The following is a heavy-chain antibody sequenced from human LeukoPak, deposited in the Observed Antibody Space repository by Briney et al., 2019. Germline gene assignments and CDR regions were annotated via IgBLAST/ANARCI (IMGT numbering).Heavy chain of an antibody. D-gene: IGHD3-3*01. CDR2: IWYDGSNK. Sequence: GRSLRLSCAAPGFAFSSYAMHWVRRAPGKGLEWVALIWYDGSNKYYADSVKGRFTISRDNSKNTLYLQMNSLRVEDTAVYYCARGGYYDFWSGYNWGYFHYWGQGTLVTVSS. J-gene: IGHJ4*02. CDR3: ARGGYYDFWSGYNWGYFHY. V-gene: IGHV3-33*01. CDR1: GFAFSSYA.